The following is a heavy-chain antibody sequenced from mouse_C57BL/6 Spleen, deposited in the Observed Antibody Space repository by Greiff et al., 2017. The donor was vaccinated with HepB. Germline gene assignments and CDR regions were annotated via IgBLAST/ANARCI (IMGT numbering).Heavy chain of an antibody. V-gene: IGHV5-17*01. Sequence: EVQGVESGGGLVKPGGSLKLSCAASGFTFSDYGMHWVRQAPEKGLEWVAYISSGSSTIYYADTVKGRFTISRDNAKNTLFLQMTSLRSEETAMYYCARGDDSAWFAYWGQGTLVTVSA. J-gene: IGHJ3*01. CDR2: ISSGSSTI. CDR3: ARGDDSAWFAY. D-gene: IGHD2-4*01. CDR1: GFTFSDYG.